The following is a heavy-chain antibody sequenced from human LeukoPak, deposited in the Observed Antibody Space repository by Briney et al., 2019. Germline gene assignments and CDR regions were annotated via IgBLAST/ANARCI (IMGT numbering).Heavy chain of an antibody. CDR3: ARGFRIVNWPFDY. J-gene: IGHJ4*02. D-gene: IGHD3-22*01. CDR2: IYYSGST. Sequence: PSETLSLTCTVSGGSISSYYWSWIRQPPGKGLEWIGYIYYSGSTNYNPSLKSRVTISVDTSKNQFSLKLSSVTAADTAVYYCARGFRIVNWPFDYWGQGTLVTVPS. CDR1: GGSISSYY. V-gene: IGHV4-59*01.